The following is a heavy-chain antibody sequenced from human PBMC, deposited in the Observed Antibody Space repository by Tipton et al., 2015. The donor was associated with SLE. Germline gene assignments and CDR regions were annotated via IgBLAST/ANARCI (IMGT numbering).Heavy chain of an antibody. V-gene: IGHV3-30*04. Sequence: SLRLSCAASGFTFITYAMHWVRQAPGKGLEWVAVISYDGSNKYYADSVKGRFTISRDNSKNTLYLQMNSLRAEDTAVYYCANADTAAGTEYFYYWGQLTLVTVSS. CDR1: GFTFITYA. CDR2: ISYDGSNK. CDR3: ANADTAAGTEYFYY. J-gene: IGHJ4*02. D-gene: IGHD6-13*01.